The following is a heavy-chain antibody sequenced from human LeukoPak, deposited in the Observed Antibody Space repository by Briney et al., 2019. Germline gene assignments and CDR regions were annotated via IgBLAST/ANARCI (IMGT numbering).Heavy chain of an antibody. D-gene: IGHD4-17*01. V-gene: IGHV3-23*01. Sequence: GSLRLSCAASGFTFSNYAMSWVRPARGKGLEWVSAVSGSGDSTYYAGSVKGRFTISRDNSKNTVYLQMNSLRAEDTAVYYCAKFWDFGDYAIDYWGQGTLVTVSS. CDR3: AKFWDFGDYAIDY. CDR1: GFTFSNYA. J-gene: IGHJ4*02. CDR2: VSGSGDST.